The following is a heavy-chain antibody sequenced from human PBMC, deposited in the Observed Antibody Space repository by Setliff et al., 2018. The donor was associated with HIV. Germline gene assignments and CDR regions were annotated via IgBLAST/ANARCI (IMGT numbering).Heavy chain of an antibody. D-gene: IGHD6-19*01. J-gene: IGHJ4*02. CDR2: IIPIFRTS. Sequence: SVKVSCKASGGTFSSYAISWVRQAPGQGLEWMGGIIPIFRTSNYAQRLQGRVTITADDSTSTAYMELSSLRSEDTAVYYCAREGTTDIAVAGASFDYWGQGTLVTVTS. CDR3: AREGTTDIAVAGASFDY. V-gene: IGHV1-69*13. CDR1: GGTFSSYA.